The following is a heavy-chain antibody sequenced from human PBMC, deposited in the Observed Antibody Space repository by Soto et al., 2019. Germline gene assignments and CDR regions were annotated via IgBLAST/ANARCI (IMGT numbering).Heavy chain of an antibody. CDR1: GFTFTSSA. Sequence: SCKASGFTFTSSAVQWVRQARGQRLEWIGWIVVGSGNTNYAQKFQERVTITRDMSTSTAYMELSSLRSEDTAVYYCAAGYSGYDPIDYWGQGTLVTVS. V-gene: IGHV1-58*01. D-gene: IGHD5-12*01. CDR2: IVVGSGNT. CDR3: AAGYSGYDPIDY. J-gene: IGHJ4*02.